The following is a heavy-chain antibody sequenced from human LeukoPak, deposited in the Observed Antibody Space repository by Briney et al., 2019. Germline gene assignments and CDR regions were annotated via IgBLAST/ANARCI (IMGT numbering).Heavy chain of an antibody. Sequence: SETLSLTCTVSGGSISSYYWSWIRQPPGKGLEWIGYIYYSGSTNYNPSLKSRVTISVDTSKNQFSLKLSSVTAADTAVYYCARNPVGYCSSTSCSRRFDYWGQGTLVTVSS. D-gene: IGHD2-2*01. CDR1: GGSISSYY. CDR2: IYYSGST. CDR3: ARNPVGYCSSTSCSRRFDY. J-gene: IGHJ4*02. V-gene: IGHV4-59*12.